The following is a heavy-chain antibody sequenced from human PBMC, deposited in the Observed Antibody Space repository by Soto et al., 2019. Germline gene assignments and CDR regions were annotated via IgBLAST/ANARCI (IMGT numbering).Heavy chain of an antibody. V-gene: IGHV4-31*03. CDR2: IYYSGST. Sequence: SETLSLTCTVSDGSISSGGYYWSWIRQHPGKGLEWIGYIYYSGSTYYNPSLKSRVTISVDTSKNQFSLKLSSVTAADTAVYYCARVCTRYYDFWSGYYYYYYYMDVWGKGTTVTVSS. D-gene: IGHD3-3*01. J-gene: IGHJ6*03. CDR3: ARVCTRYYDFWSGYYYYYYYMDV. CDR1: DGSISSGGYY.